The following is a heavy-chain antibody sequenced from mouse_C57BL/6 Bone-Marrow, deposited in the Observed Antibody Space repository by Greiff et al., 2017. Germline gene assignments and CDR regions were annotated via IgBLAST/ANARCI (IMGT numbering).Heavy chain of an antibody. J-gene: IGHJ2*01. CDR1: GYTFTSYW. CDR3: ARNSYFAY. Sequence: QVQLQQPGAELVRPGSSVKLSCKASGYTFTSYWMDWVKQRPGQGLEWIGNIYPSDSETHYNQKFKDKATLTVDKSSSTAYMQLSSLTSEDSAVYCCARNSYFAYWGQGTTLTVSS. CDR2: IYPSDSET. V-gene: IGHV1-61*01.